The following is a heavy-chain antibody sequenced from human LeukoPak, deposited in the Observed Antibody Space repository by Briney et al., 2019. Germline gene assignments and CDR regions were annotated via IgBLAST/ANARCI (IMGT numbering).Heavy chain of an antibody. CDR3: ARSSDTGYYYYYYGMDV. CDR2: INPNSGGT. D-gene: IGHD4-17*01. Sequence: ASVKVSCKASGYTFTGYYMHWVRQAPGQGLEWMGWINPNSGGTNYAQKFQGRVTMTRDTSISTAYMELSRLRSDDMAVYYCARSSDTGYYYYYYGMDVWGQGTTVTVSS. CDR1: GYTFTGYY. J-gene: IGHJ6*02. V-gene: IGHV1-2*02.